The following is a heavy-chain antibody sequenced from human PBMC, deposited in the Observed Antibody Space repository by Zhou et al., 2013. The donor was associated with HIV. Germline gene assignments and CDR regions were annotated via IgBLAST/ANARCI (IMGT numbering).Heavy chain of an antibody. CDR1: GYTFTSYD. CDR3: ARGGKDIVVVPAAIHYYYYYMDV. Sequence: QVQLVQSGAEVKKPGASVKVSCKATGYTFTSYDINWVRQATGQGLEWMGWMNPNSGNTGYAQKFQGRVTITRNTSISTAYMELSSLRSEDTAVYYCARGGKDIVVVPAAIHYYYYYMDVWGKGTTVTVSS. D-gene: IGHD2-2*02. J-gene: IGHJ6*03. V-gene: IGHV1-8*03. CDR2: MNPNSGNT.